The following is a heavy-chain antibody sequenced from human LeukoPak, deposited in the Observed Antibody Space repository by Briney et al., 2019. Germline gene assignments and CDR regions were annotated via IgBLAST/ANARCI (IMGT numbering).Heavy chain of an antibody. J-gene: IGHJ4*02. D-gene: IGHD5-24*01. CDR3: ARQDGLYSPIDY. CDR2: INANDGNT. V-gene: IGHV1-18*01. Sequence: ALVRVSCKASGYTFISYGISWVRQAPGQGLEWMAWINANDGNTNYAQNLQGRVTMTTDTSTSTAYMEVGSLRSDDTAVYYCARQDGLYSPIDYWGQGTLVTVSS. CDR1: GYTFISYG.